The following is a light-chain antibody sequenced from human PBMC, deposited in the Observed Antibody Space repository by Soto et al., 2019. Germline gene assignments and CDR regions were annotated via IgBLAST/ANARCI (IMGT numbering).Light chain of an antibody. CDR3: QAWDNSIAS. J-gene: IGLJ3*02. Sequence: SYELTQPPSVSMSPGQTATITCSGDKLDTKYTSWYQQRPGQSPVLVIYQDNKRPSGIPQRFSGSNSGNTATLTISGTQAVDEADYFCQAWDNSIASFGGGTKLTVL. CDR1: KLDTKY. V-gene: IGLV3-1*01. CDR2: QDN.